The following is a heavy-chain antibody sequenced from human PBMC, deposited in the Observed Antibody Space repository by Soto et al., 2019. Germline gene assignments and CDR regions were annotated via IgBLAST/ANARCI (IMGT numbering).Heavy chain of an antibody. J-gene: IGHJ4*02. CDR1: GGSFSGYY. V-gene: IGHV4-34*01. CDR3: ARGRRKNYYDSSGYYYGD. Sequence: SETLSLTCAVYGGSFSGYYWSWIRQPPGKGLEWIGEINHSGSTNYNPSLKSRVTISVDTSKNQFSLKLSSVTAADTAVYYCARGRRKNYYDSSGYYYGDWGQGTLVTVSS. D-gene: IGHD3-22*01. CDR2: INHSGST.